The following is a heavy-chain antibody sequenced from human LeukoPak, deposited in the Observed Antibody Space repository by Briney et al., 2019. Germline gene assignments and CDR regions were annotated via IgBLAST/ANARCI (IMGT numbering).Heavy chain of an antibody. V-gene: IGHV3-9*01. J-gene: IGHJ3*02. Sequence: PGGSLRLSCAASGFSFDDYAMHWVRQAPGKGLEWVSGINWDSGETGYADSVKGRFTISRDNARMSLYLQINSLRPEDTALYFCAKDRKSKDLDSNIWGQGTMVTVSS. D-gene: IGHD3-3*01. CDR2: INWDSGET. CDR3: AKDRKSKDLDSNI. CDR1: GFSFDDYA.